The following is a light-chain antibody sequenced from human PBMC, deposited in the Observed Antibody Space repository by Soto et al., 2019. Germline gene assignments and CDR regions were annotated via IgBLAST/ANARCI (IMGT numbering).Light chain of an antibody. CDR1: ISDVGGYKY. CDR3: SSYTSSNTYV. J-gene: IGLJ1*01. V-gene: IGLV2-14*01. CDR2: DVR. Sequence: QSALTQPASVSGSPGQSITISCTGTISDVGGYKYVSWYQQHPGKAPKLMIYDVRNRPSGVSNRFSGSKSDNTASLTISGLQAEDEADYYCSSYTSSNTYVFGTGTKLTVL.